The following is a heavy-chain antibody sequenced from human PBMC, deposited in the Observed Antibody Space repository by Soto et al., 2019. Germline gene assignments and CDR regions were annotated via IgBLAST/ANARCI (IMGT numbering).Heavy chain of an antibody. CDR1: GYTFTSYG. CDR3: ARDRFLTMVRGVFLDYYYGMDV. D-gene: IGHD3-10*01. CDR2: ISAYNGNT. J-gene: IGHJ6*02. V-gene: IGHV1-18*01. Sequence: ASVKVSCKASGYTFTSYGISWVRRAPGQGLEWMGWISAYNGNTNYAQKLQGRVTMTTDTSTSTAYMELRSLRSDDTAVYYCARDRFLTMVRGVFLDYYYGMDVWGQGTTVTVSS.